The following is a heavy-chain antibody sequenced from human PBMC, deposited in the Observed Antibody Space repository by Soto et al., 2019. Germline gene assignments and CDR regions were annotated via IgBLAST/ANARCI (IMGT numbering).Heavy chain of an antibody. V-gene: IGHV1-69*13. CDR1: GGTFSSYG. D-gene: IGHD1-7*01. Sequence: GASVKVSCKASGGTFSSYGIRWVRQAPGQGLEWMGGIIPIFGTANYAQKFQVRVTITADESTSTAYMELSSLRSEYTGVYYSASPITGPTDYYGMDVWGQGTTVTVSS. CDR2: IIPIFGTA. J-gene: IGHJ6*02. CDR3: ASPITGPTDYYGMDV.